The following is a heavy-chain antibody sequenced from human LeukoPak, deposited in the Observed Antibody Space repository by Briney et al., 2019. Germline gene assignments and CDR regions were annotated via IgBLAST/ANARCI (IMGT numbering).Heavy chain of an antibody. CDR1: GYTFTSYG. V-gene: IGHV1-18*01. J-gene: IGHJ2*01. D-gene: IGHD1-1*01. CDR3: AGLGXPSTYWYFDL. Sequence: GASVKVSCKASGYTFTSYGISWVRQAPGQGLEWMGWISAYNGNTNYAQKLQGRVTMTTDTSTSTAYMELRSLRCEDTAVYYCAGLGXPSTYWYFDLWGRGTLVTVSS. CDR2: ISAYNGNT.